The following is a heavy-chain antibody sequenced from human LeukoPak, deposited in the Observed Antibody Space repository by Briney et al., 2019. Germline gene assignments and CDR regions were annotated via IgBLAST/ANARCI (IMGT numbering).Heavy chain of an antibody. V-gene: IGHV3-30*18. CDR3: AKAGGDSSGYYCDY. CDR1: GFTFSSYG. D-gene: IGHD3-22*01. Sequence: GGSLRLSCAASGFTFSSYGMHWVRQAPGKGLEWVAVISYDGSNKYYADSVKGRFTISRDNSENTLYLQMNSLRAEDTAVYYCAKAGGDSSGYYCDYWGQGTLVTVSS. CDR2: ISYDGSNK. J-gene: IGHJ4*02.